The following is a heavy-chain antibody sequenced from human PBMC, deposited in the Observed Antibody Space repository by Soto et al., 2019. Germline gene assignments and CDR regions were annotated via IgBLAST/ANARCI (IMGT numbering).Heavy chain of an antibody. D-gene: IGHD1-1*01. Sequence: ASVKVSCKASGYTFTAYYMHWVRQAPGQGLEWMGIINPSGGSTSYAQRFQGRVTMTRDTSTSTVYMELSSLRSEDTAVYYCARTGTRVDAFDIWGQGTMVTVSS. CDR2: INPSGGST. J-gene: IGHJ3*02. V-gene: IGHV1-46*01. CDR3: ARTGTRVDAFDI. CDR1: GYTFTAYY.